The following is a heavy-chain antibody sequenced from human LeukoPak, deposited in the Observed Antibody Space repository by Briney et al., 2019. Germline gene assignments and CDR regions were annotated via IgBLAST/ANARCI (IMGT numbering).Heavy chain of an antibody. D-gene: IGHD1-14*01. Sequence: GGSLRLSCAASGLTVSSNCMSWVRQAPGKGLEWVSFIYSGGSTYYADSVKGRFTISRANSENTLYLQMNNLRAEDTAVYYCAKATGYLLWGQGTLVTVSS. CDR3: AKATGYLL. J-gene: IGHJ4*02. CDR1: GLTVSSNC. V-gene: IGHV3-53*01. CDR2: IYSGGST.